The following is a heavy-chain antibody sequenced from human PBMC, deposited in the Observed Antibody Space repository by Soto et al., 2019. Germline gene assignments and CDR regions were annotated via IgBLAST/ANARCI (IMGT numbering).Heavy chain of an antibody. CDR3: ARLEGLATISYYFDY. J-gene: IGHJ4*02. CDR1: GDSINSDNYY. CDR2: IYYRGNT. D-gene: IGHD3-9*01. V-gene: IGHV4-39*01. Sequence: QLQLQESGPGLVKPSETLSLTCSVSGDSINSDNYYWGWIRQPPGKGLEWIGSIYYRGNTYYNPSNKPRATITLDKSKSQFSLKLNSVTAADSAVYFCARLEGLATISYYFDYWGQGTLVTVSS.